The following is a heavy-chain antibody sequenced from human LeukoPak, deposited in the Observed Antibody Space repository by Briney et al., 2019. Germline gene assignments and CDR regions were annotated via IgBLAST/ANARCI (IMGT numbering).Heavy chain of an antibody. Sequence: GGSLRLSCSASGFTFSSYAFHWVRQAPGKGLEYVSAIGTDGGVTFYAASVRGRFTISRDNSKNPLYLQMTSLRAEDTAVYYCVKASGSYYYEYWGQGTLVTVSS. CDR2: IGTDGGVT. CDR3: VKASGSYYYEY. J-gene: IGHJ4*02. D-gene: IGHD1-26*01. CDR1: GFTFSSYA. V-gene: IGHV3-64D*08.